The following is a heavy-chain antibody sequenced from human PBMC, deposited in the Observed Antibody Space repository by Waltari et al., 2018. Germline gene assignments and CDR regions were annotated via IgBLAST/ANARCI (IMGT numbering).Heavy chain of an antibody. V-gene: IGHV4-34*01. CDR3: ARGKGWTGGVCYLDY. J-gene: IGHJ4*02. CDR2: KKERGRR. CDR1: GVSFSGYY. Sequence: QVQLHQCGAVLLKPSETLSLTCAVYGVSFSGYYCSLIREPPGKGVGWRGEKKERGRRNEKATLKSRVTISGEKEKKKFSQKLRAVTAADTEVNYWARGKGWTGGVCYLDYWGKGNMVTVAS. D-gene: IGHD2-8*02.